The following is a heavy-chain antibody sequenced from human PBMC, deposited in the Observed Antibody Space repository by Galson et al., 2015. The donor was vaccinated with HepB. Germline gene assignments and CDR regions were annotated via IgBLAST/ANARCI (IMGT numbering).Heavy chain of an antibody. Sequence: SLRLSCAASGFSFNTYTMHWVRQAPGKGLEWVSTISSAGSSQYYPDSVKGRFTVSRDNSKNMMYLQVDSLRAEDTAVFYCARDAMGRGSGSYSAFDYWGQGILVTVSS. CDR2: ISSAGSSQ. V-gene: IGHV3-30-3*01. J-gene: IGHJ4*02. CDR1: GFSFNTYT. D-gene: IGHD1-26*01. CDR3: ARDAMGRGSGSYSAFDY.